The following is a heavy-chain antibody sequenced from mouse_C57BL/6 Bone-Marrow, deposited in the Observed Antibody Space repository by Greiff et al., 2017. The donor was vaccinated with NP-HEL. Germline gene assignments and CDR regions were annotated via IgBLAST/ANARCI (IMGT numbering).Heavy chain of an antibody. J-gene: IGHJ4*01. CDR2: IPPNSGST. CDR3: ARIYSDAMDY. D-gene: IGHD2-1*01. V-gene: IGHV1-64*01. Sequence: QVQLQQPGAELVKPGASVKLSCKASGYTFTSYWMHWVKQRPGQGLEWIGMIPPNSGSTNYNEKFKSKATLTVDKSSSTAYMQLSSLTSEDSAVYYCARIYSDAMDYWGQGTSVTVSS. CDR1: GYTFTSYW.